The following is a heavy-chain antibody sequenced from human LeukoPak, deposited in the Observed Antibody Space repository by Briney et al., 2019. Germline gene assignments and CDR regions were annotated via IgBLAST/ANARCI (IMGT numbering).Heavy chain of an antibody. J-gene: IGHJ4*02. Sequence: GGSLRLSCAASGFTFSDYYMSWIRQAPGKGLVWVSYISSSGSTIYYADSVKGRFTISRDNAKNSLYLQMNSLRAEDTAVYYCARHDCSGGSCSFDYWGQGTLVTVSS. V-gene: IGHV3-11*04. D-gene: IGHD2-15*01. CDR2: ISSSGSTI. CDR3: ARHDCSGGSCSFDY. CDR1: GFTFSDYY.